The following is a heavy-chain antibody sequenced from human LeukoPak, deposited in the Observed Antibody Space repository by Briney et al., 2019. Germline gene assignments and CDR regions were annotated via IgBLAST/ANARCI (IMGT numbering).Heavy chain of an antibody. CDR3: ARVQLGYCSSTSCYGYDY. D-gene: IGHD2-2*01. Sequence: SVKVSCKASGGTFSSYAISWVRQAPGQGLEWMGGIIPIFGTANYAQKFQGRVTITADKSASTAYMELSSLRSEDTAVYYCARVQLGYCSSTSCYGYDYWGQGTLVTVSS. CDR1: GGTFSSYA. CDR2: IIPIFGTA. J-gene: IGHJ4*02. V-gene: IGHV1-69*06.